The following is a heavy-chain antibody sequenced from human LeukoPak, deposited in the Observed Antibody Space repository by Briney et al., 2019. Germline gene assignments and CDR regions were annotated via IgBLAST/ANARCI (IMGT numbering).Heavy chain of an antibody. CDR1: GYSFTSYW. CDR2: IYPGDSDT. CDR3: ARLWKRIAVAGGVDY. J-gene: IGHJ4*02. Sequence: GESLTISCKGSGYSFTSYWIGGVRQMTGKGLEWMGIIYPGDSDTRYSPSFQGQVTISADKSISTAYLQWSSLKASDTAMYYCARLWKRIAVAGGVDYWGQGTLVTVSS. V-gene: IGHV5-51*01. D-gene: IGHD6-19*01.